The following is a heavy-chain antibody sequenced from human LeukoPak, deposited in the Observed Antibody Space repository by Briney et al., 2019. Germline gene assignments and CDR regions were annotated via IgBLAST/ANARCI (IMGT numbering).Heavy chain of an antibody. J-gene: IGHJ4*02. D-gene: IGHD2-21*02. CDR3: ASMGVTAQVFDY. Sequence: PSQTLFLTCTVSGGSISSGDYYWSWIRQPPGKGLEWIGYIYYSGSTYYNPSLKSRVTISVDTSKNQFSLKLSSVTAADTAVYYCASMGVTAQVFDYWGQGTLVTVSS. V-gene: IGHV4-30-4*01. CDR2: IYYSGST. CDR1: GGSISSGDYY.